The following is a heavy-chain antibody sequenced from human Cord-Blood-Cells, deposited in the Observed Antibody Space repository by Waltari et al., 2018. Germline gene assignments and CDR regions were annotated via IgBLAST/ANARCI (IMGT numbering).Heavy chain of an antibody. CDR2: IKQDGSEK. CDR3: ARDTWFGELFDY. J-gene: IGHJ4*02. V-gene: IGHV3-7*01. D-gene: IGHD3-10*01. CDR1: GLPFASDW. Sequence: EVQLVESGGGLVQPGGSLRLSCSPSGLPFASDWMSWVRQAPGKGLEWVANIKQDGSEKYYVDSVKGRFTISRDNAKNSLYLQMNSLRAEDTAVYYCARDTWFGELFDYWGQGTLVTVSS.